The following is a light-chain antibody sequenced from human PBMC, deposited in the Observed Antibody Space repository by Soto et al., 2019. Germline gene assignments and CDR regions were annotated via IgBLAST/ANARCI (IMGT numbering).Light chain of an antibody. CDR2: EGD. Sequence: QSALTQPASVSGSPGQSITISCSGTSSDVGSSNFVSWYQQHPGKAPKLIIFEGDRRPSGVSGRFSGSKSGNTASLTISGLQAEDEADDYCCSFARSSSFYVFGTGTKLTVL. CDR3: CSFARSSSFYV. CDR1: SSDVGSSNF. J-gene: IGLJ1*01. V-gene: IGLV2-23*01.